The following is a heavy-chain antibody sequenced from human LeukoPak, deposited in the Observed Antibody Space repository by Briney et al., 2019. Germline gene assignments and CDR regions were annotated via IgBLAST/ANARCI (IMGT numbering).Heavy chain of an antibody. J-gene: IGHJ2*01. Sequence: SETLSLTCAVYGGSFSGYYWSWIRQPPGKGLEWIGEINHSGSTNYNPSLKSRVTISVDTSKNQFSLKLSSVTAADTAVYYCARGRAPRLIRYFDLWDRGTLVTVSS. CDR1: GGSFSGYY. D-gene: IGHD6-25*01. CDR3: ARGRAPRLIRYFDL. V-gene: IGHV4-34*01. CDR2: INHSGST.